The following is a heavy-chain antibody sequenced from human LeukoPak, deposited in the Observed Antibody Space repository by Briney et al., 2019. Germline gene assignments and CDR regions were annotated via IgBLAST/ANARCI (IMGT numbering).Heavy chain of an antibody. Sequence: SETLSLTCAAFGGSLSNYYWNWIRQSPGKGLEWIGEINHSGYTNYNPSLKGRVTISKERSENQFSLKLTSVTAADTAVYYCARGRMNVVYWGQGTLVTVFS. J-gene: IGHJ4*02. CDR1: GGSLSNYY. CDR2: INHSGYT. D-gene: IGHD1-1*01. V-gene: IGHV4-34*01. CDR3: ARGRMNVVY.